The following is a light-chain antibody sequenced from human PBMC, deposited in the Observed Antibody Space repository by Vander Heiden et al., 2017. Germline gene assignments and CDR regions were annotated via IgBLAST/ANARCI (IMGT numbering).Light chain of an antibody. Sequence: DIQLTQSPSFLSASVGDRVTITCRASQSISSYLAWYQHKPVKAPKLLIYAASTLQTGVPSRFSGSGSGTEFTLTISSLQPEDFATYYCQHLNSYPHLTFGGGTKVEIK. CDR3: QHLNSYPHLT. J-gene: IGKJ4*01. CDR1: QSISSY. V-gene: IGKV1-9*01. CDR2: AAS.